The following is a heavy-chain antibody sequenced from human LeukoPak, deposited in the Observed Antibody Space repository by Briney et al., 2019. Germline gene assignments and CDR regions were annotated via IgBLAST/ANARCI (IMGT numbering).Heavy chain of an antibody. CDR2: IYSGESA. D-gene: IGHD2-2*01. J-gene: IGHJ4*02. CDR1: GFSVSSNY. CDR3: ARDGGSGYCSSSNCYEGFDY. V-gene: IGHV3-66*01. Sequence: PGGSLRLSCAASGFSVSSNYMSWFRQAPGKGLEWVSTIYSGESAYYADSVKGRFTISRDNSKNALVLQMNSLTAADTAVYYCARDGGSGYCSSSNCYEGFDYWGQGTLVTVSS.